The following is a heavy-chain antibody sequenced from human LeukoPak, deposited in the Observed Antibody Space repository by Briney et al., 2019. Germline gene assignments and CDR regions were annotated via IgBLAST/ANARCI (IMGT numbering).Heavy chain of an antibody. D-gene: IGHD3-10*01. J-gene: IGHJ4*02. Sequence: PGGSLRLTCAASGFTFSNPAMSWVRQAPGKGLEWVSAISGHGDNTYYADSVKGRFSISRDNSKNTLYLQLNSLRAEDTAIYYCAKNYYGSDWGQGALVTVSS. CDR3: AKNYYGSD. V-gene: IGHV3-23*01. CDR2: ISGHGDNT. CDR1: GFTFSNPA.